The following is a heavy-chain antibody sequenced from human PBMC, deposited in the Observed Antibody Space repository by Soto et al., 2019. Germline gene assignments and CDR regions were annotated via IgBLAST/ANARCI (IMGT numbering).Heavy chain of an antibody. CDR1: GFTFSSYW. CDR3: NTYYYDSSGDSIGY. J-gene: IGHJ4*02. D-gene: IGHD3-22*01. V-gene: IGHV3-74*01. Sequence: GGSLRLSCAASGFTFSSYWMHWVRQAPGKGLVWVSRINSDGSSTSYADSVKGRFTISRDNAKNTLYLQMNSLRAEDTAVYYCNTYYYDSSGDSIGYWGQGTLVTVSS. CDR2: INSDGSST.